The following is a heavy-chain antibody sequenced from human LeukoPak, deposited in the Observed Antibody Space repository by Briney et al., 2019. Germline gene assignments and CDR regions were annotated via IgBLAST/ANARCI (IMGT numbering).Heavy chain of an antibody. D-gene: IGHD1-26*01. CDR2: IYYSGST. V-gene: IGHV4-59*01. J-gene: IGHJ4*02. CDR1: GVSISSYY. Sequence: SETLSLTCTVSGVSISSYYWSWIRQPPGKGLEWIGYIYYSGSTNYNPSLKSRVTISVDTSKNEFSLKLSSVTAADTAVYYCAKNTWGLLQWGQGTLVTVSS. CDR3: AKNTWGLLQ.